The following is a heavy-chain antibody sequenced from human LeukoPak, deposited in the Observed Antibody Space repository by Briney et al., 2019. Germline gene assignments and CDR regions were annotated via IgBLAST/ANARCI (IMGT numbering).Heavy chain of an antibody. D-gene: IGHD3-22*01. CDR2: ISGSGGST. CDR3: AKTPGLDYDSSGYEGY. Sequence: QPGGSLRLSCAASGFTFSSYAMSWVRQAPGKGLEWVSAISGSGGSTYYADSVKGRFTISRDNSKNTLYLQMNSLRAEDTAVYYCAKTPGLDYDSSGYEGYWGQGTLVTVSS. J-gene: IGHJ4*02. CDR1: GFTFSSYA. V-gene: IGHV3-23*01.